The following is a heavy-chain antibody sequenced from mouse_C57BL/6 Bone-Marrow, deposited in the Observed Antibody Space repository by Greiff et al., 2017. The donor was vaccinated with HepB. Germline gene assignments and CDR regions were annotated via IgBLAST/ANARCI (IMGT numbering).Heavy chain of an antibody. V-gene: IGHV1-55*01. J-gene: IGHJ2*01. CDR3: ARGGDY. Sequence: QVHVKQSGAELVKPGASVKMSCKASGYTFTSYWITWVKQRPGQGLEWIGDIYPGSGSTNYNEKFKSKGTQTVNTSSSTAYQQLSSLTSDDSADYYSARGGDYWGQGTTLTVSS. CDR2: IYPGSGST. CDR1: GYTFTSYW.